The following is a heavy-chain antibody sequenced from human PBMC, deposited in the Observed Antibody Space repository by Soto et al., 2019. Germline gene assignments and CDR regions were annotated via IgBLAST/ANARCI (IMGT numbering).Heavy chain of an antibody. J-gene: IGHJ4*02. CDR2: IYYSGST. D-gene: IGHD2-21*02. V-gene: IGHV4-31*03. CDR1: GGSISSGGYY. Sequence: TSETLSLTCTVSGGSISSGGYYWSWIRQHPGKGLEWIGYIYYSGSTYYNPSLKSRVTTSVDTSKNQFSLKLSSVTAADTAVYYCATLVVTARAFDYWGQGTLVTVSS. CDR3: ATLVVTARAFDY.